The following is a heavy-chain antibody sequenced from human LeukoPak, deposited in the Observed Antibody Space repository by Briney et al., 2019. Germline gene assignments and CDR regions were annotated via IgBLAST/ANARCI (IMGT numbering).Heavy chain of an antibody. CDR1: GFTFSSYS. J-gene: IGHJ4*02. V-gene: IGHV3-21*01. D-gene: IGHD6-13*01. CDR2: ISSSSSYI. CDR3: ARVGSSSWQFDY. Sequence: GGSLRLSCAASGFTFSSYSMNWVRQAPGKGLEWVSSISSSSSYIYYADSVKGRSTISRDNAKNSLYLQMNSLRAEDTAVYYCARVGSSSWQFDYWGQGTLVTVSS.